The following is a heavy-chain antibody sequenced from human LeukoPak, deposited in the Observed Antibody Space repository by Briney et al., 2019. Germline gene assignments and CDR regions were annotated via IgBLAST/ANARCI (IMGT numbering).Heavy chain of an antibody. D-gene: IGHD4-17*01. CDR3: ASPPGDYNY. CDR2: VWPKHDKT. Sequence: KTGGSLRLSCVASGFTFSGYSMGWVRQAPGRGLEWVSFVWPKHDKTYYADSVKGRFTISRDNAKNSLYLQMNSLRAEDTAVYYCASPPGDYNYWGQGTLVTVSS. CDR1: GFTFSGYS. V-gene: IGHV3-21*01. J-gene: IGHJ4*02.